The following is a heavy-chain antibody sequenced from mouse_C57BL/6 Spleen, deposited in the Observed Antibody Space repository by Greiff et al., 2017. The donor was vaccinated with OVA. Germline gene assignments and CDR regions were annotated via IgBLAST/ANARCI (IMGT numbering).Heavy chain of an antibody. CDR3: ARGNGYWYFDV. CDR2: ISYDGSN. D-gene: IGHD1-1*02. V-gene: IGHV3-6*01. Sequence: EVQVVESGPGLVKPSQSLSLTCSVTGYSITSGYYWNWIRQFPGNKLEWMGYISYDGSNNYNPSLKNRISITRDTSKNQFFLKLNSVTTEDTATYYCARGNGYWYFDVWGTGTTVTVSS. CDR1: GYSITSGYY. J-gene: IGHJ1*03.